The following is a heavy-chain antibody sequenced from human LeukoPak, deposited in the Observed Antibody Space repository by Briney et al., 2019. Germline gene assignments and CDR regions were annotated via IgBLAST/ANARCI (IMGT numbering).Heavy chain of an antibody. CDR3: AXXSAHXXDSSGYPXYFDY. D-gene: IGHD3-22*01. Sequence: GGSLRLSCAASGFTFRSYDMNWVRQAPGKGLEWVSSIXXXGDYIYYADSXXXRFTISRDNAKNSLYLQMSSLRAEDAAVYYCAXXSAHXXDSSGYPXYFDYWGQGTLVTVSS. CDR1: GFTFRSYD. CDR2: IXXXGDYI. V-gene: IGHV3-21*01. J-gene: IGHJ4*02.